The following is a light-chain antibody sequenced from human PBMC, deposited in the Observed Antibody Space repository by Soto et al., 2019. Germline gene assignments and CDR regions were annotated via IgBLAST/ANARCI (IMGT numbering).Light chain of an antibody. CDR2: TAS. J-gene: IGKJ5*01. Sequence: FQRTHAPSTLSASLGDIVAITGRASHDIITWLAWYQQKPGKAPNLLIYTASNLQSGVPSRFSGSGSGTHFTLTISSLQPEDFGTYYCQQTDSFPITFGQGTRLEIK. V-gene: IGKV1-12*01. CDR3: QQTDSFPIT. CDR1: HDIITW.